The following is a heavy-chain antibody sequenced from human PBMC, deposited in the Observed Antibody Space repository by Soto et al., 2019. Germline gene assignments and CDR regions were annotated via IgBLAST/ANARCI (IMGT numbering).Heavy chain of an antibody. CDR1: GGSISSGGYS. D-gene: IGHD2-15*01. Sequence: QLQLQESGSGLVKPSQTLSLTCAVSGGSISSGGYSWSWIRQPPGKGLEWIGYIYHSGSTYYNPSLNRRVTILVVRSKNQFSLKLSSVAAANTAVYYCAISEVVALGYWGQGTLVTVSS. CDR2: IYHSGST. J-gene: IGHJ4*02. CDR3: AISEVVALGY. V-gene: IGHV4-30-2*01.